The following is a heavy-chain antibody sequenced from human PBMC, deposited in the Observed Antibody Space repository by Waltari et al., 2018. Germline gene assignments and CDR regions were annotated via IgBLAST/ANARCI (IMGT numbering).Heavy chain of an antibody. D-gene: IGHD1-26*01. CDR2: TSYDGGKT. Sequence: QVQLVESGGGVVQPGRSLRLSCEASGFTFSSFAMHWVRHAPGKGLEWLAVTSYDGGKTYYADSVKGRFIISRDNSRNTLFLQMNGLRAEDTAMYYCARDWGSSGRLGYFDYWGQGSLVTVSS. J-gene: IGHJ4*02. V-gene: IGHV3-30*04. CDR1: GFTFSSFA. CDR3: ARDWGSSGRLGYFDY.